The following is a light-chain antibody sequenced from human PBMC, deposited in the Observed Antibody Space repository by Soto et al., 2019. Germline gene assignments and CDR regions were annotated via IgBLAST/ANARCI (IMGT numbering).Light chain of an antibody. Sequence: EIVLTQSPGTLSLSPGERATLSCRASQSVSSSYLAWYQQKPGQAPRLLIYGASSRATDIPDRFSGSGSGTDFTFTISRLEPEDFAVYYCQQYGSSPPITFRQGTRLEIK. CDR2: GAS. CDR1: QSVSSSY. V-gene: IGKV3-20*01. CDR3: QQYGSSPPIT. J-gene: IGKJ5*01.